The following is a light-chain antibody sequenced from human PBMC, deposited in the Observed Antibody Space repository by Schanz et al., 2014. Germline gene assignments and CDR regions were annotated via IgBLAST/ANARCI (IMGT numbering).Light chain of an antibody. CDR1: QSVSSSY. CDR2: GAS. Sequence: EIVLTQSPGTLSLSPGERATLSCRASQSVSSSYLAWYQQKPGQAPRLLIYGASSRATGIPDRFSGSGSGTDFTLTISRLEPEDFAVYYCQQHGSSPEALYTFGQGTKLEIK. CDR3: QQHGSSPEALYT. J-gene: IGKJ2*01. V-gene: IGKV3-20*01.